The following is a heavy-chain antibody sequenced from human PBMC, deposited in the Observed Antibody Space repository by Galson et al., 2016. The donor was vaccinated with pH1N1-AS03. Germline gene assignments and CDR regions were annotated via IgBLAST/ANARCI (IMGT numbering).Heavy chain of an antibody. D-gene: IGHD5/OR15-5a*01. CDR3: AKAAEFASTTYDFEY. CDR1: GFIFTSYT. V-gene: IGHV3-30*18. CDR2: ISFDGNNR. J-gene: IGHJ4*02. Sequence: SLRLSCAASGFIFTSYTMHWVRQAPGKGLEWVAVISFDGNNRYYMDSVKGRFSISRDDSKNTLYLQMNSLRAEDTAVYCCAKAAEFASTTYDFEYWGQGTLVTVTS.